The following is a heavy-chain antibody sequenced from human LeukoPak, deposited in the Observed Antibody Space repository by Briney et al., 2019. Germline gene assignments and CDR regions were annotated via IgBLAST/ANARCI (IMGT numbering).Heavy chain of an antibody. Sequence: GASVKVSCKASGYTFTSYGISWVRQAPGQGLEWMGWISAYNGNTNYAQKLQGRVTMTTDTSTSTAYMELRSLRSDDTAVYYCARVYSSSPAYYFDYWGQGTLVAVSS. CDR2: ISAYNGNT. J-gene: IGHJ4*02. V-gene: IGHV1-18*01. CDR1: GYTFTSYG. D-gene: IGHD6-6*01. CDR3: ARVYSSSPAYYFDY.